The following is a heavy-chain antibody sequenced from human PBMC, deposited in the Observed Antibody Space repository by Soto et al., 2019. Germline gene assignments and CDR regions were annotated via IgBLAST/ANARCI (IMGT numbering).Heavy chain of an antibody. CDR2: INPNSGGT. J-gene: IGHJ4*02. CDR3: ARDAGGIAAAPRYFDY. D-gene: IGHD6-25*01. Sequence: ASVKVSCKASGYTFTSYAMHWVRQAPGQRLEWMGWINPNSGGTNYAQKFQGWVTMTRDTSISTAYMELSRLRSDDTAVYYCARDAGGIAAAPRYFDYWGQGTLVTVSS. V-gene: IGHV1-2*04. CDR1: GYTFTSYA.